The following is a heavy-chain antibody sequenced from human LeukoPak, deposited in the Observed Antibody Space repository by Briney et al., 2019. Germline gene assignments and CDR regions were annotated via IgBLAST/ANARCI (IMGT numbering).Heavy chain of an antibody. D-gene: IGHD3-16*01. V-gene: IGHV3-23*01. CDR1: GFTFSSYA. CDR3: AARGSLRGYYYYYMDV. Sequence: QPGGSLRLSCAASGFTFSSYAMSWVRQAPGKGVEWVSAISGSGGSTYYADSVKGRFTISRDNSKNTLYLQMNSLRAEDTAVYYCAARGSLRGYYYYYMDVWGKGTTVTVSS. J-gene: IGHJ6*03. CDR2: ISGSGGST.